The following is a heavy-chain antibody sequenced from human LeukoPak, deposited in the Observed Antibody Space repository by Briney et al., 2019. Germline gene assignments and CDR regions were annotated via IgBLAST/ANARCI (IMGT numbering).Heavy chain of an antibody. V-gene: IGHV3-66*01. D-gene: IGHD6-19*01. CDR1: EFIDSGDF. Sequence: GGSLRLSCAASEFIDSGDFMSWVRQAPGKGLEWVSVIYSDGSTYYADSVKGRFTISRDNSKNTLYLQMNSLRAEDTAVYYCARVVYSNGWYIDYWGRGTLVTVSS. CDR2: IYSDGST. J-gene: IGHJ4*02. CDR3: ARVVYSNGWYIDY.